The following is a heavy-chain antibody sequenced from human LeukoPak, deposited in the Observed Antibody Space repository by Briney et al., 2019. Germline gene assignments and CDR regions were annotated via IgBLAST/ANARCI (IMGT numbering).Heavy chain of an antibody. J-gene: IGHJ4*02. CDR2: IYPGDSDT. Sequence: GESLRISFKGSAYSFTSYWIGWVRQMSGKGLEWMGIIYPGDSDTRYSPSFQGQVTISADKSISTAYLQWSSLKAADTAIYYCARQWGDCSSTSCYSADWGQGTLVTVSS. CDR3: ARQWGDCSSTSCYSAD. CDR1: AYSFTSYW. V-gene: IGHV5-51*01. D-gene: IGHD2-2*01.